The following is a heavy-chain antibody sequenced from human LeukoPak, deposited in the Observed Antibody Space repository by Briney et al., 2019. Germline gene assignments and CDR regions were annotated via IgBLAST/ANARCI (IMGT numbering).Heavy chain of an antibody. V-gene: IGHV4-39*01. CDR2: IYYSGST. D-gene: IGHD2-2*02. J-gene: IGHJ3*02. Sequence: SETLSLTCTVSGGSISSSSYYWGWIRQPPGKGLEWIGSIYYSGSTYYNPSLKSRVTISVDTSKNQFSLKLSSVTAADTAVYYCAPLLRYCSSTSCYSDAFDIWGQGTMVTVSS. CDR1: GGSISSSSYY. CDR3: APLLRYCSSTSCYSDAFDI.